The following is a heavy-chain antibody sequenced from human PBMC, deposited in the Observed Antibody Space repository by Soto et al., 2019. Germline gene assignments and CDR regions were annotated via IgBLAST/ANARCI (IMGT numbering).Heavy chain of an antibody. D-gene: IGHD2-21*02. J-gene: IGHJ3*02. V-gene: IGHV4-59*01. CDR3: ARESGDSDAFDI. Sequence: SETLSLTCTVSGGSISSYYWSWIRQPPGKGLEWIGYIYYSGSTNYNPSLKSRVTISVDTSKNQFSLKLSSVTVADTAVYYCARESGDSDAFDIWGQGTMVTVSS. CDR1: GGSISSYY. CDR2: IYYSGST.